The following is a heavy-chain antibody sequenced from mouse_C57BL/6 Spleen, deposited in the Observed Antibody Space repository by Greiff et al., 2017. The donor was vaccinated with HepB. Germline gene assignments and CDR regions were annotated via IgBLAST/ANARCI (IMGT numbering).Heavy chain of an antibody. V-gene: IGHV1-55*01. CDR1: GYTFTSYW. D-gene: IGHD2-5*01. CDR3: ARGTYYSNYYFDY. Sequence: QVQLQQSGAELVKPGASVKMSCKASGYTFTSYWITWVKQRPGQGLEWIGDIYPVSGSTNYNEKFKSKATLTVDTSSSTAYMQLSSLTSEDSAVYYCARGTYYSNYYFDYWGQGTTLTVSS. J-gene: IGHJ2*01. CDR2: IYPVSGST.